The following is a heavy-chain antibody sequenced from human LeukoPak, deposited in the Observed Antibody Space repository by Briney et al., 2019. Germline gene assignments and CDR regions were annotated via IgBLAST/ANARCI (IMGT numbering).Heavy chain of an antibody. D-gene: IGHD3-10*01. CDR3: ARDRGVRTYYYMDV. J-gene: IGHJ6*03. CDR2: IYTSGST. Sequence: SQILSLTCTVSGGSISSGSYYWSWIRQPAGKGLEWIGRIYTSGSTNYNPSLKSRVTISVDTSKNQFSLKPRSVTAADTAVYYCARDRGVRTYYYMDVWGKGTTVTVSS. CDR1: GGSISSGSYY. V-gene: IGHV4-61*02.